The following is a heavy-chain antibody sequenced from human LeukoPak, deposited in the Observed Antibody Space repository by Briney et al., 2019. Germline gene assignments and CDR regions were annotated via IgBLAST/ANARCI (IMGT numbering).Heavy chain of an antibody. CDR2: ISGSGGST. CDR3: ARLRDTVTSASDY. D-gene: IGHD4-17*01. J-gene: IGHJ4*02. V-gene: IGHV3-23*01. Sequence: PGGSLRLSCAASGFTFSSYAMSWVRQAPGKGLEWVSAISGSGGSTYYADSVKGRFTISRDNSKNTLYLQMNSLRVEDTAVYNCARLRDTVTSASDYWGQGTLVTVSS. CDR1: GFTFSSYA.